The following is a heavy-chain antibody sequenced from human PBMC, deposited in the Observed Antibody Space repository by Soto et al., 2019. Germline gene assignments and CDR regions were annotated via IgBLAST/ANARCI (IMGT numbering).Heavy chain of an antibody. V-gene: IGHV3-30-3*01. D-gene: IGHD2-2*01. CDR2: ISSDGGSK. Sequence: QVQLVESGGGVVQPGRSRRVSCAASGFTFSNHAMHWVRQAPGKRPEWVAIISSDGGSKDSTDSVKGRFTISRDNSKNTMYLQMNSLRPEDTAVYYCARSRDCASTSCYLPFDYWGQGTLVTVSS. J-gene: IGHJ4*02. CDR3: ARSRDCASTSCYLPFDY. CDR1: GFTFSNHA.